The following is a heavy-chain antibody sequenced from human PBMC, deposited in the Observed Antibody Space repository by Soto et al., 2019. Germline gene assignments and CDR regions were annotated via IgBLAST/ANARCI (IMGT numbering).Heavy chain of an antibody. D-gene: IGHD1-26*01. V-gene: IGHV3-30*18. J-gene: IGHJ4*02. CDR3: AKDRGWERLDY. CDR2: ISYDGSNK. CDR1: GFTFSSYG. Sequence: QVQLVESGGGVVQPGRSLRLSCAASGFTFSSYGMHWVRQAPGKGLEWVAVISYDGSNKYYADSVKGRFTISRDNSKNTLYLQMTSLRAEDTAVYYCAKDRGWERLDYWGQGTLVTVSS.